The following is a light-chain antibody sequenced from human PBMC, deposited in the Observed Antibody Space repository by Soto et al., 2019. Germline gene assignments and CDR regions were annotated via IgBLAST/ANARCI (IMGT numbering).Light chain of an antibody. J-gene: IGKJ1*01. CDR1: QSLVHSDGNTY. Sequence: DVVMTQSPLSLPVTLGQPASISCRSSQSLVHSDGNTYLNWFQQRPGQSPRRLLYKVSNRDSGVPDRFSGSRSGSDFILQISRVEAEDVGVYYCMQGIHWPRTFGQGTKVEI. V-gene: IGKV2-30*02. CDR2: KVS. CDR3: MQGIHWPRT.